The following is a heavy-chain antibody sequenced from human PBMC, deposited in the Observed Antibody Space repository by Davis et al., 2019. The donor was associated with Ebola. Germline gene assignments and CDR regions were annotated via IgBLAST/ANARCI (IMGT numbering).Heavy chain of an antibody. CDR3: AKSGDYVWRGYFDY. V-gene: IGHV3-30*18. J-gene: IGHJ4*02. D-gene: IGHD3-16*01. CDR1: GFTFSSYT. CDR2: ISSDGTGK. Sequence: SPRLSFAAAGFTFSSYTRHWVRQAPGKGLEWVAVISSDGTGKFYGDSVKGRFTISRDNSKNTLYLQMNSLRAEDTAVYYCAKSGDYVWRGYFDYWGQGTLVTVSS.